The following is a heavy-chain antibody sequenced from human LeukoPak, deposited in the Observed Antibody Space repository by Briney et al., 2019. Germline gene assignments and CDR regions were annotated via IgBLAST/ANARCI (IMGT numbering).Heavy chain of an antibody. Sequence: SETLSLTCTVSGGSISTSSFYFGWIRQPPGKGLEWIGVIYYSGSTYYNPSLKSRVTISVVTSKNQFSLKLSSVTAADTAVYFCASDCSSTSCYARYYFDNWGQGTLVTVSS. V-gene: IGHV4-39*01. J-gene: IGHJ4*02. D-gene: IGHD2-2*01. CDR1: GGSISTSSFY. CDR3: ASDCSSTSCYARYYFDN. CDR2: IYYSGST.